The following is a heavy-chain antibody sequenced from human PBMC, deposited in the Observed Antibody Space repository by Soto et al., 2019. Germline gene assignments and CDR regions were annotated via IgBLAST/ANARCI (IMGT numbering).Heavy chain of an antibody. J-gene: IGHJ6*02. CDR2: ISAYNGNT. CDR3: ARDPEMGSITMIGSLLKWSYYYGMDV. Sequence: GASVKVSCKASGYTFTSYGISWVRQAPGQGLEWMGWISAYNGNTNYAQKLQGRVTMTTDTSTSTAYMELRSLRSDDTAVYYCARDPEMGSITMIGSLLKWSYYYGMDVWGQGTTVTVSS. V-gene: IGHV1-18*04. D-gene: IGHD3-22*01. CDR1: GYTFTSYG.